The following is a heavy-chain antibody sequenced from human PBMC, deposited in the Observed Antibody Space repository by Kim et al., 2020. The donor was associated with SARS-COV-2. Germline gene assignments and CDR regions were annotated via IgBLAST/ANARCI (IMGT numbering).Heavy chain of an antibody. J-gene: IGHJ4*02. V-gene: IGHV3-48*03. Sequence: KGRFTISRDNAKNALYLQMNSLRAEDTAVYDCARDAFMITFGGVIAPFDYWGQGTLVTVSS. D-gene: IGHD3-16*02. CDR3: ARDAFMITFGGVIAPFDY.